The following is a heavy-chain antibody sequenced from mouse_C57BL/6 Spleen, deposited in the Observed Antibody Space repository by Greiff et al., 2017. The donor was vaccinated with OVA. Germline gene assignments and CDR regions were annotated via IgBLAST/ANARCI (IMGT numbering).Heavy chain of an antibody. CDR1: GYTFTDYY. CDR3: ARGRSEAWFAY. J-gene: IGHJ3*01. Sequence: EVKLQQSGPELVKPGASVKISCKASGYTFTDYYMNWVKQSHGKSLEWIGDINPNNGGTSYNQKFKGKATLTVDKSSSTAYMELRSLTSEDSAVYYCARGRSEAWFAYWGQGTLVTVSA. V-gene: IGHV1-26*01. CDR2: INPNNGGT.